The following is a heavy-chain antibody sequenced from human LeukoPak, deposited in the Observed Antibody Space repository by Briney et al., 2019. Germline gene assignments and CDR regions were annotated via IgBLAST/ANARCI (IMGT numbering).Heavy chain of an antibody. CDR1: GYTFTGYY. J-gene: IGHJ3*02. CDR2: INPNSGGT. V-gene: IGHV1-2*02. Sequence: GASVKVSCKASGYTFTGYYMHWVRQAPGQGLEWMGWINPNSGGTNYAQKFQGRVTMTRDTSISTAYMELSRLRSDDTAVYYCTRGASSAGYAFDIWGQGTMVTVSS. CDR3: TRGASSAGYAFDI. D-gene: IGHD3-10*01.